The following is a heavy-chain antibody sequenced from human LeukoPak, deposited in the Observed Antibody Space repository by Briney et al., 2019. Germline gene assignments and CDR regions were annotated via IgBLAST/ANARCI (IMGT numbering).Heavy chain of an antibody. Sequence: GRSLRLSCAASGFTFDDYAMHWVRQAPGKGLEWVSGISWNSGSIGYADSVKGRFTISRDNAKNSLYLQMNSLRAEDTAVYYCARAEVLGYCSSTSCYAGAFDIWGQGTMVTVSS. CDR1: GFTFDDYA. CDR3: ARAEVLGYCSSTSCYAGAFDI. J-gene: IGHJ3*02. CDR2: ISWNSGSI. V-gene: IGHV3-9*01. D-gene: IGHD2-2*01.